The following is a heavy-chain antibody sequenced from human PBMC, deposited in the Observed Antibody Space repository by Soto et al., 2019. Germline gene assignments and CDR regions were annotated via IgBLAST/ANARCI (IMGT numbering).Heavy chain of an antibody. Sequence: SETLSHTCAVSGCSISSSNWWSWVRQPPGKGLEWIGYMYHSGSTYYNPSLKSRVTISIDRSKNQFSLKLSSVTAADTAVYYCARVPDYWGQGILVTVSS. D-gene: IGHD2-2*01. CDR2: MYHSGST. J-gene: IGHJ4*02. CDR3: ARVPDY. CDR1: GCSISSSNW. V-gene: IGHV4-4*02.